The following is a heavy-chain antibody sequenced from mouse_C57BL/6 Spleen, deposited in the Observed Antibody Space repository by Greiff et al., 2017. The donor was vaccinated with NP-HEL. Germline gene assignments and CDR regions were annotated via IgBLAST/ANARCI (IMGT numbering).Heavy chain of an antibody. CDR3: ARPRDGLYYFDY. D-gene: IGHD3-1*01. V-gene: IGHV5-17*01. CDR2: ISSGSSTI. CDR1: GFTFSDYG. J-gene: IGHJ2*01. Sequence: EVMLVESGGGLVKPGGSLKLSCAASGFTFSDYGMHWVRQAPDKGLEWVAYISSGSSTIYYADTVKGRFTISRDNAKNTLFLQMTSLRSEDTAMYYCARPRDGLYYFDYWGQGTTLTVSS.